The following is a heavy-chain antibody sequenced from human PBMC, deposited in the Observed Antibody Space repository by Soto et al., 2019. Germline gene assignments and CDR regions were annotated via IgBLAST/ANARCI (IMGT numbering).Heavy chain of an antibody. CDR3: FGGNGGPQ. D-gene: IGHD3-16*01. CDR2: IKPDGSAT. Sequence: LRLSCATSDFTFRNYWMNWVRQAPGKGLEWVANIKPDGSATNYVDSVKGRFTISRDNVRNSVSLQMNSLRVEDTAVYFCFGGNGGPQWGQGTLVTAPQ. J-gene: IGHJ4*02. CDR1: DFTFRNYW. V-gene: IGHV3-7*03.